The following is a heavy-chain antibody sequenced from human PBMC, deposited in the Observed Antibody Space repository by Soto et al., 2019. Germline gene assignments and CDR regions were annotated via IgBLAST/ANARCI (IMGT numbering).Heavy chain of an antibody. CDR3: ARDLDIWRTPIVY. V-gene: IGHV3-74*01. J-gene: IGHJ4*02. Sequence: WGSLRLSCAASGFTSSSYWMHWVRQAPGKGLVWVSRINSDGSSTSYADSVKGRFTISRDNAKNTLYLQMNSLRAEDTAVYYCARDLDIWRTPIVYWGQGTLVTVSS. CDR2: INSDGSST. CDR1: GFTSSSYW. D-gene: IGHD3-9*01.